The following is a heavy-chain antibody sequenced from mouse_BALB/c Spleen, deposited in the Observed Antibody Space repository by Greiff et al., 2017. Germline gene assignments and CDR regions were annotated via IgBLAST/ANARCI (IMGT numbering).Heavy chain of an antibody. J-gene: IGHJ3*01. CDR3: ARGYRYPFAY. D-gene: IGHD2-14*01. V-gene: IGHV5-4*02. CDR2: ISDGGSYT. CDR1: GFTFSDYY. Sequence: EVMLVESGGGLVQPGGSRKLSCAASGFTFSDYYMYWVRQTPEKRLEWVATISDGGSYTYYPDSVKGRFTISRDNAKNNLYLQMSSLKSEDTAMYYCARGYRYPFAYWGQGTLVTVSA.